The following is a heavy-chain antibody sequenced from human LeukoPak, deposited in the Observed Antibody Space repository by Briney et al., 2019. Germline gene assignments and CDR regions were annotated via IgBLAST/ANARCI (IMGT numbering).Heavy chain of an antibody. Sequence: SETLSLTCTVSSGSISGHYWSWIRQAPGKGLEWIGYIHYTEITIYNPSLKSRVAISLDTSKNRFSLNLKSVTAADTAVYYCARDGPFYLDYWGQGTLVTVPS. CDR1: SGSISGHY. CDR2: IHYTEIT. J-gene: IGHJ4*02. CDR3: ARDGPFYLDY. V-gene: IGHV4-59*11. D-gene: IGHD3-16*01.